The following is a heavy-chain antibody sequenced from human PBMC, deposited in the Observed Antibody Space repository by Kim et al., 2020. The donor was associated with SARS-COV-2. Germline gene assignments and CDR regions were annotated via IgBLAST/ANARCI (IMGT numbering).Heavy chain of an antibody. V-gene: IGHV1-8*01. Sequence: ASVKVSCKASGYTFTSYDINWVRQATGQGLEWMGWMNPNSGNTGYAQKFQGRVTMTRNTSISTAYMELSSLRSEDTAVYYCARGANRVQYQLLKMAYYYYGMDVWGQGTTVTVSS. CDR1: GYTFTSYD. CDR2: MNPNSGNT. D-gene: IGHD2-2*01. CDR3: ARGANRVQYQLLKMAYYYYGMDV. J-gene: IGHJ6*02.